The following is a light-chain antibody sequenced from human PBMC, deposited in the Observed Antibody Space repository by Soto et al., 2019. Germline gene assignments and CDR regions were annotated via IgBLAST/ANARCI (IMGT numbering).Light chain of an antibody. CDR3: CLSPGSLTWL. Sequence: QSALTQPRSVSGSPGQSVTISCTATGSDVGDSSHVSWYQLHPGKAPKLMICEVNNRPSGVPDRFSGSKSGSTASLTISGLQAEDEAEYYCCLSPGSLTWLFGGGTKVTVL. CDR2: EVN. J-gene: IGLJ3*02. V-gene: IGLV2-11*01. CDR1: GSDVGDSSH.